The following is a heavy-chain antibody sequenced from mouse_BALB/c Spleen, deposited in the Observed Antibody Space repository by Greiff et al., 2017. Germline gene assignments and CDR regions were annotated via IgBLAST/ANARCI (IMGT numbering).Heavy chain of an antibody. V-gene: IGHV5-15*02. CDR1: GFTFSDYG. CDR2: ISNLAYSI. J-gene: IGHJ4*01. CDR3: ARGPTMITTVAMDY. D-gene: IGHD2-4*01. Sequence: DVKLVESGGGLVQPGGSRKLSCAASGFTFSDYGMAWVRQAPGKGPEWVAFISNLAYSIYYADTVTGRFTISRENAKNTLYLEMSSLRSEDTAMYYCARGPTMITTVAMDYWGQGTSVTVSS.